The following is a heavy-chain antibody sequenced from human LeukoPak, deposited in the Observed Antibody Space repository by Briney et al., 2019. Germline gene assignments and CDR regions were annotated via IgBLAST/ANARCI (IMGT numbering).Heavy chain of an antibody. CDR1: GYTFTSYD. Sequence: GASVKVSCKASGYTFTSYDINWVRQATGQGLEWMGWMNPNSGNTGYAQKFQGRVTITRNTSISTAYMELSSLRSEDTAVYYCARKGLRWSTRPYYYYMDVWGKGTTVTVSS. CDR2: MNPNSGNT. V-gene: IGHV1-8*03. CDR3: ARKGLRWSTRPYYYYMDV. J-gene: IGHJ6*03. D-gene: IGHD4-23*01.